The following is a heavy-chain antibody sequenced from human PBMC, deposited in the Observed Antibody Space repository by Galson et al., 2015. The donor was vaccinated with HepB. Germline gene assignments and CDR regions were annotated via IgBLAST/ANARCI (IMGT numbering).Heavy chain of an antibody. D-gene: IGHD1-26*01. CDR1: GGSFSGYY. CDR2: INHSGST. V-gene: IGHV4-34*01. CDR3: ASTTVGATDY. Sequence: ETLSLTCAVYGGSFSGYYWSWIRQPPGKGLEWIGEINHSGSTNYNPSLKSRVTISVDTSKNQFSLKLSSVTAADTAVYYCASTTVGATDYWGQGTLVTVSS. J-gene: IGHJ4*02.